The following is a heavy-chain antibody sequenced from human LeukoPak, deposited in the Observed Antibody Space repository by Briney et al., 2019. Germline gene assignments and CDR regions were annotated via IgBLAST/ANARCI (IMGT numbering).Heavy chain of an antibody. CDR2: IYYSGST. J-gene: IGHJ4*02. Sequence: PSETLSLTCTVSGGSISSHYWSWIRQPPGKGLEWIGYIYYSGSTNYNPSLKGRVTISVDTSKNQFSLKLSSVTAADTAVYYCARDNYGYDYWGQGTLVTVSS. CDR1: GGSISSHY. V-gene: IGHV4-59*11. CDR3: ARDNYGYDY. D-gene: IGHD4-17*01.